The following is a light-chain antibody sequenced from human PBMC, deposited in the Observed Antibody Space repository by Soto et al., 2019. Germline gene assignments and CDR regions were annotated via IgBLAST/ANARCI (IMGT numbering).Light chain of an antibody. Sequence: DIQMTQSPSSLSASVGDRVTITCRASQSISSYLNWYQQKPGKAPKLLIYAASSLQSGVTSRFSGSGSGTDFTLTISSLQPEDFATYYCQQSYSTPFTCGQGTRRAIK. CDR3: QQSYSTPFT. J-gene: IGKJ5*01. CDR1: QSISSY. CDR2: AAS. V-gene: IGKV1-39*01.